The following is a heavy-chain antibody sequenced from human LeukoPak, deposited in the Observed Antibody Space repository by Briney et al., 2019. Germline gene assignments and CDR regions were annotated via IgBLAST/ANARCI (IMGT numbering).Heavy chain of an antibody. D-gene: IGHD5-18*01. V-gene: IGHV4-30-2*01. J-gene: IGHJ5*02. Sequence: PSQTLSLTCAVSGGSISSGGYSWSWIRQPPGEGLEWIGYIYHSGSTYYNPSLKSRVTISVDRSKNQFSLKLSSVTAADTAVYYCARLSNVDTAMVTWGQGTLVTVSS. CDR1: GGSISSGGYS. CDR3: ARLSNVDTAMVT. CDR2: IYHSGST.